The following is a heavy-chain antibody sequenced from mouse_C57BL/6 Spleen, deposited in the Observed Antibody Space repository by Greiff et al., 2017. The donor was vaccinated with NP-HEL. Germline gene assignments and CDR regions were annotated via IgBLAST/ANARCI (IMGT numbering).Heavy chain of an antibody. Sequence: VQLQQSGPVLVKPGASVKMSCKASGYTFTDYYMNWVKPSHGKSLEWIGVINPYNGGTSYNQKFKGKATLTVYTSSSTSYMELTSLTSEDSEVYYCARGTRARNAMDYWGQGTSVTVSS. J-gene: IGHJ4*01. CDR2: INPYNGGT. V-gene: IGHV1-19*01. CDR3: ARGTRARNAMDY. D-gene: IGHD3-3*01. CDR1: GYTFTDYY.